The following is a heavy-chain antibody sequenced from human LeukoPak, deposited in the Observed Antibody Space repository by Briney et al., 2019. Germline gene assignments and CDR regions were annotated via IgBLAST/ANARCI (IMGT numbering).Heavy chain of an antibody. CDR2: ISGSGTYI. J-gene: IGHJ3*02. V-gene: IGHV3-21*01. CDR3: ARDPYYDFWSDYGTEAFDI. CDR1: GFTFSNYN. D-gene: IGHD3-3*01. Sequence: GGSLRLSCVASGFTFSNYNMNWVRQAPGKGLEWVSSISGSGTYIYYADSMQGRFKISRNTAKTSLYMQMNSLRAEDTAVYYCARDPYYDFWSDYGTEAFDIWGQGTMVTVSS.